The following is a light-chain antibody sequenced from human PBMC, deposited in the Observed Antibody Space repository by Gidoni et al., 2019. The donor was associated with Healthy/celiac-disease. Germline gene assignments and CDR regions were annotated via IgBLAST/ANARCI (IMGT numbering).Light chain of an antibody. CDR2: QDS. CDR3: QAWDSSTVV. V-gene: IGLV3-1*01. J-gene: IGLJ2*01. Sequence: SYELTQPPSVSVSPGQTASITCPGDKLGDNYACRYQQKPVQSPVLVIYQDSKRPSGTPERFSGSNSGNTATLTISGTQAMDEADYYCQAWDSSTVVFGGGTKLTVL. CDR1: KLGDNY.